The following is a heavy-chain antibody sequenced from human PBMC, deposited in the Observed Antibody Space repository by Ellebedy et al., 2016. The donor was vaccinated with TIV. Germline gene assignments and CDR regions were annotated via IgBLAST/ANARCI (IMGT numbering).Heavy chain of an antibody. J-gene: IGHJ5*02. CDR2: IYQDGSNQ. D-gene: IGHD4-17*01. CDR1: GFSFRSYW. V-gene: IGHV3-7*01. Sequence: GGSLRLSCVASGFSFRSYWMSWVRQAPGKGLEWVANIYQDGSNQYYVDSVKGRFTISRDNANKSLFLQINSLRGEDTAVYYCARRGSYGDYAVQINSWLDRWGRGTLVTVSS. CDR3: ARRGSYGDYAVQINSWLDR.